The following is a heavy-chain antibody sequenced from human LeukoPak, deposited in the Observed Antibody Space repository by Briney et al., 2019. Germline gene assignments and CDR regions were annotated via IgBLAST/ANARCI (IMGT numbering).Heavy chain of an antibody. D-gene: IGHD2-2*02. CDR2: IRSKIHDGTT. CDR3: SRGHLYPYGLEFDY. V-gene: IGHV3-49*04. J-gene: IGHJ4*02. Sequence: GGSLRLSCTASGFNFGDYNMNWVRQAPGKGLEWVGYIRSKIHDGTTGYAASVKGRFTISRDDSENIAYLQMTSLKTEDTAVYYCSRGHLYPYGLEFDYWGQGALVTVSS. CDR1: GFNFGDYN.